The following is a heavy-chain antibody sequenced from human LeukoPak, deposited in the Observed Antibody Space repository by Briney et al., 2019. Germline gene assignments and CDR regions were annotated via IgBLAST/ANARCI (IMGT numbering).Heavy chain of an antibody. CDR3: ARGYMVADY. V-gene: IGHV3-30*04. CDR2: ISYDGSNK. J-gene: IGHJ4*02. D-gene: IGHD5-24*01. CDR1: GFTFSSYA. Sequence: GGSLRLSCAASGFTFSSYAMHWVRQAPGKGLEWVAVISYDGSNKYYADSVKGRFTISRDNSKNTLYLQMNSLRAEDTAVYYCARGYMVADYWGRGTLVTVSS.